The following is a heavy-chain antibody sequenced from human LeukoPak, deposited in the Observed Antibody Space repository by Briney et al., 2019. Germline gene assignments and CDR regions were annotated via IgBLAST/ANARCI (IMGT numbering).Heavy chain of an antibody. J-gene: IGHJ4*02. D-gene: IGHD3-3*01. CDR1: GFTFSSYV. CDR2: ISGSGGST. CDR3: AKDKGDYDFWSGYFHY. V-gene: IGHV3-23*01. Sequence: GGSLRLSCAASGFTFSSYVMSWVRQAPGKGLEWVSAISGSGGSTYYADSVKGRFTISRDNSKNTLYLQMNSLRAENTAVYYCAKDKGDYDFWSGYFHYWGQGTLVTVSS.